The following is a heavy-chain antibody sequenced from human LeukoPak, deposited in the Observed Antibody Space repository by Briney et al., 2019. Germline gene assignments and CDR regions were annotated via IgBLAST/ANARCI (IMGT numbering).Heavy chain of an antibody. CDR3: ARDLFSGYDPRTFDL. D-gene: IGHD5-12*01. CDR2: ISSSSSFT. V-gene: IGHV3-11*06. J-gene: IGHJ4*02. CDR1: GFTFSDYY. Sequence: GGSLRLPCAASGFTFSDYYMSWMRQAPGKGLEWLSHISSSSSFTHYADSVEGRFTISRDNAKNSLYLQMNSLRAEDTALYYCARDLFSGYDPRTFDLWGQGTLVTVSS.